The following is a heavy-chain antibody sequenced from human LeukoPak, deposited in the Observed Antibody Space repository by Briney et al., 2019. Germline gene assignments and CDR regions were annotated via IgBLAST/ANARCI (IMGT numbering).Heavy chain of an antibody. J-gene: IGHJ5*02. CDR2: TSVNNGDT. CDR3: AREMKAMVNRVWFDP. Sequence: ASVKVSCKASGYMFNIYGISWVRQAPGQGLEWMAWTSVNNGDTKYGQKFQGRVTVTTDTSTSTVYLELRRLRPDDTAVYYCAREMKAMVNRVWFDPWGQGTLVTVSS. V-gene: IGHV1-18*01. D-gene: IGHD5-18*01. CDR1: GYMFNIYG.